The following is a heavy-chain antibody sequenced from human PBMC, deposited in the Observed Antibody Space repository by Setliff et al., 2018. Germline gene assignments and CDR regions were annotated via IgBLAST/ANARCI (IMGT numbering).Heavy chain of an antibody. CDR1: GYTLTELS. Sequence: ASVKVSCKVSGYTLTELSMHWVRQAPGKGLEWMGGFDPEDGETIYAQKFQGRDTMTEDTSTDTAYMELSSLRSEDTAVYYCATLAFTYYYDSSGYYPHDYWGQGTQVTVSS. CDR3: ATLAFTYYYDSSGYYPHDY. V-gene: IGHV1-24*01. D-gene: IGHD3-22*01. CDR2: FDPEDGET. J-gene: IGHJ4*02.